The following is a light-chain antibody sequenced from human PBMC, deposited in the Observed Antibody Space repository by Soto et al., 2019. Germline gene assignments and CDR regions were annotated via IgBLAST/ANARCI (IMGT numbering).Light chain of an antibody. CDR2: EVN. J-gene: IGLJ1*01. CDR1: SSDVGGYNL. V-gene: IGLV2-23*02. CDR3: CSYTRSSTYG. Sequence: QSVLTQPASVSGSPGPSIAISCTGTSSDVGGYNLVSWYQQHPGKAPKLMIYEVNKRPSGVSNRFSGSKSGNTASLTIAGLQAEDGADYFCCSYTRSSTYGFGTGTKVTVL.